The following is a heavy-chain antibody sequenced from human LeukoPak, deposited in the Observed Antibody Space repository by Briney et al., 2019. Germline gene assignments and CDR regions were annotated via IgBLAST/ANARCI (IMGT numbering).Heavy chain of an antibody. CDR1: GFTFSDYY. D-gene: IGHD5-18*01. CDR2: ISSSSSYT. CDR3: ARDPATAMGLYYFDY. Sequence: GGSLRLSCAASGFTFSDYYMSSIRHAPGKGLEWVSYISSSSSYTNYAGSVKGRFTISRDNAKNSLYLQMNSLRAEDTAVYYCARDPATAMGLYYFDYWGQGTLVTVSS. V-gene: IGHV3-11*06. J-gene: IGHJ4*02.